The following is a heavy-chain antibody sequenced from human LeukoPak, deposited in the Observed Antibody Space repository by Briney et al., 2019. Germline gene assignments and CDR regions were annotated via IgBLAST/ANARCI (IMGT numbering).Heavy chain of an antibody. D-gene: IGHD1-14*01. CDR3: ARDARIDAFDI. CDR2: IWYDGSNK. V-gene: IGHV3-33*08. Sequence: GGSLRLSCAASGFTFSSYAMSWVRQAPGKGLEWVAVIWYDGSNKYYADSVKGRFTISRDNSKNTLYPQMNSLRAEDTAVYYCARDARIDAFDIWGQGTMVTVSS. CDR1: GFTFSSYA. J-gene: IGHJ3*02.